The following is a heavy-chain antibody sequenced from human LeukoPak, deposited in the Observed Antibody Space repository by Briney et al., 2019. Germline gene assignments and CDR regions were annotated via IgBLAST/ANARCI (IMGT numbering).Heavy chain of an antibody. CDR3: ATSPKRGDWFDP. V-gene: IGHV3-9*01. Sequence: GGSLRLSCAASGFTFDDYAMHWVRQAPGKGLEWVSGISWNSGSIGYADSVKGRFTISRDNAKNSLYLQTNSLRAEDTALYYCATSPKRGDWFDPWGQGTLVTVSS. D-gene: IGHD3-10*01. J-gene: IGHJ5*02. CDR1: GFTFDDYA. CDR2: ISWNSGSI.